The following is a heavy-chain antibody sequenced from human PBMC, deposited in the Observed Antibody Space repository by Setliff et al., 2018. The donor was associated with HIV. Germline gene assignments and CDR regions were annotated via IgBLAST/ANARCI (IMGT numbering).Heavy chain of an antibody. Sequence: SETLSLTCTVSGGSISSYYWSWIRQPPGKGLEWIGYIYYSGSTNYNPSLKSRVTISVDTSKNQFSLKLSSVTAADTAVYYCAQYYDSNGFDPRGQGTLVTVSS. V-gene: IGHV4-59*01. CDR2: IYYSGST. CDR1: GGSISSYY. J-gene: IGHJ5*02. D-gene: IGHD3-10*01. CDR3: AQYYDSNGFDP.